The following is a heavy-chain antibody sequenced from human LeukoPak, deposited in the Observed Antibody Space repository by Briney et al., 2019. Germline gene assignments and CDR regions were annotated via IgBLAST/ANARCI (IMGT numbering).Heavy chain of an antibody. CDR1: GFTFSSYS. D-gene: IGHD6-13*01. Sequence: GGSLRLSRAASGFTFSSYSMNWVRQAPGKGLEWVSYISSSSTIYYADSVKGRFTISRDNAKNSLYLQMNSLRAEDTAVYYCARELAAAPAYWGQGTLVTVSS. CDR2: ISSSSTI. CDR3: ARELAAAPAY. V-gene: IGHV3-48*01. J-gene: IGHJ4*02.